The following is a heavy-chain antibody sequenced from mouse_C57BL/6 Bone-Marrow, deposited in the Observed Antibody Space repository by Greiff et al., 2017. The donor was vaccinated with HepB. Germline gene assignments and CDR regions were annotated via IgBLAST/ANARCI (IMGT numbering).Heavy chain of an antibody. D-gene: IGHD1-1*01. Sequence: VKVVESGAELVKPGASVKLSCKASGYTFTEYTIHWVKQRSGQGLEWIGWFYPGSGSIKYNEKFKDKATLTADKSSSTGYMELSRLTSEDSAVYFCARHGNYYGSSSGYFDYWGQGTTLTVSS. CDR1: GYTFTEYT. J-gene: IGHJ2*01. CDR2: FYPGSGSI. V-gene: IGHV1-62-2*01. CDR3: ARHGNYYGSSSGYFDY.